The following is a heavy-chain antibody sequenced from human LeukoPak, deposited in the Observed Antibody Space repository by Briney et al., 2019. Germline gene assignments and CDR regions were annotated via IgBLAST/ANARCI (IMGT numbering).Heavy chain of an antibody. Sequence: SGGSLRLSCAASEFTFSDLGMHWVRQTPGKGLEWLAFIRFDGSAKFYADSVKGRFSISRDNSRNTLFLQMNSLRIEDTAVYHCAKDDGDYYWGQGTLVTVPS. J-gene: IGHJ4*02. CDR1: EFTFSDLG. CDR2: IRFDGSAK. CDR3: AKDDGDYY. V-gene: IGHV3-30*02. D-gene: IGHD4-17*01.